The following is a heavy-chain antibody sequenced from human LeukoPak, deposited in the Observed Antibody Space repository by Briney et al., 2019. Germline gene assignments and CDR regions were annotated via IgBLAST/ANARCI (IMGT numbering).Heavy chain of an antibody. CDR2: IYYSGTT. Sequence: SETLSLTCTVSGGSISSSNYYWGWIRQPPGKGLEWIGSIYYSGTTYYNPSLKSRVSISVDTSKNQFSLKLSSVTAADTAVYYCARPRRRVGADAFDIWGQGTMVTVSS. CDR1: GGSISSSNYY. J-gene: IGHJ3*02. D-gene: IGHD1-26*01. V-gene: IGHV4-39*07. CDR3: ARPRRRVGADAFDI.